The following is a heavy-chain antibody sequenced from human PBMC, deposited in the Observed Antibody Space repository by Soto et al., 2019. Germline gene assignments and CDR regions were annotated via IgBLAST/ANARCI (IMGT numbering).Heavy chain of an antibody. D-gene: IGHD1-26*01. V-gene: IGHV3-15*01. CDR2: IKSKTDGGPT. CDR3: TTAYFGWELRPDAFDI. Sequence: GGSLRLSCAASGFTFSNAWMSWVRQAPGKGLEWVGRIKSKTDGGPTDYAAPVKCRFTISRDDSKNTLYLQMNSLKTDDTGLFYCTTAYFGWELRPDAFDIWGQGTKVTVSS. CDR1: GFTFSNAW. J-gene: IGHJ3*02.